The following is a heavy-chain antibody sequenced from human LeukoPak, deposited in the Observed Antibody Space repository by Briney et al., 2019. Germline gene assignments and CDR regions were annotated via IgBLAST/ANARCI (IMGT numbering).Heavy chain of an antibody. CDR2: INHSGST. J-gene: IGHJ4*02. Sequence: KASETLSLTCAVYGGSFSGYYWSWIRQPPGKGLEWIGEINHSGSTNYNPSLKSRVTISVDTSKNQFSLKLSSVTAADTAVYYCARRGEVQNNNYYFDYWGQGTLVTVSS. CDR3: ARRGEVQNNNYYFDY. V-gene: IGHV4-34*01. CDR1: GGSFSGYY. D-gene: IGHD1-1*01.